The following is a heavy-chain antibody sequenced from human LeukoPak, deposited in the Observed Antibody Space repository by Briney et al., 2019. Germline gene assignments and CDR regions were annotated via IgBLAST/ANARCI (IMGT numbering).Heavy chain of an antibody. Sequence: GESLKISCKGSGYSSTSYWISWVRQMPGKGLEWMGRIDPSDSYTNYSPSFQGHVTISADKSISTAYLQWSSLKASDTAMYYCASLLDSSGWANDAFDIWGQGTMVTVSS. J-gene: IGHJ3*02. D-gene: IGHD6-19*01. CDR1: GYSSTSYW. V-gene: IGHV5-10-1*01. CDR3: ASLLDSSGWANDAFDI. CDR2: IDPSDSYT.